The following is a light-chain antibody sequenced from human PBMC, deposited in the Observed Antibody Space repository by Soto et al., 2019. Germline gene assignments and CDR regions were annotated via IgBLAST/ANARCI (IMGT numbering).Light chain of an antibody. Sequence: QSALTQPPSASGSPGQSVTISCTGTSSDIGGYNYVSWYQQHPGKAPKLIIYGVSKRPSGVPDRFSGSKSGNTASLTVSGLQAEDEADYYCNSYAGSSNYVFGTGTKVTVL. CDR1: SSDIGGYNY. V-gene: IGLV2-8*01. CDR2: GVS. J-gene: IGLJ1*01. CDR3: NSYAGSSNYV.